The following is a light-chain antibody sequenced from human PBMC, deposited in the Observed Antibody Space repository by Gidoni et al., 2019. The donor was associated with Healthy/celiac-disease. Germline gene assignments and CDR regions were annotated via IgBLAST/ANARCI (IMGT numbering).Light chain of an antibody. Sequence: EIVMTQSPATLSVSPGERATLSCRASQSVSSNLAWYQQKPGQAPRLLIYGASTRATGIPARFSGSGSGTEFTLTISSLQSEDFAVYYCQQYNNWPRITFXHXTRLXIK. CDR2: GAS. J-gene: IGKJ5*01. CDR3: QQYNNWPRIT. V-gene: IGKV3-15*01. CDR1: QSVSSN.